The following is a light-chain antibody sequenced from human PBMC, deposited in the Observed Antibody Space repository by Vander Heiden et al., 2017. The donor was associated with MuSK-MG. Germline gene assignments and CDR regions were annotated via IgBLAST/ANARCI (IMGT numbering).Light chain of an antibody. CDR2: DNN. Sequence: SYVLTHPPSVSVAPGPTPRITCGGTDLGSTRVHWYQQKPGQAPVLVVYDNNDRPSGSPERFSGSNSGNTATLTISGVEAGDEADYYCQVWDDSSDRVVFGGGTKLTVL. CDR3: QVWDDSSDRVV. J-gene: IGLJ2*01. CDR1: DLGSTR. V-gene: IGLV3-21*02.